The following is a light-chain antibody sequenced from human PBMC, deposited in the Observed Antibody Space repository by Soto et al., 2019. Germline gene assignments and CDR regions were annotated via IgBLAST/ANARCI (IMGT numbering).Light chain of an antibody. J-gene: IGKJ5*01. Sequence: DIQVTQSPSTLSAFVGDRVTITCRASQIISPWLAWYQQKPGKAPKLLIYKASTLQRGVPSRFSGGGSGTEFTLTISSLQPDDFATYYCQQYNNYPHTFGQGTRLEIK. CDR1: QIISPW. V-gene: IGKV1-5*03. CDR2: KAS. CDR3: QQYNNYPHT.